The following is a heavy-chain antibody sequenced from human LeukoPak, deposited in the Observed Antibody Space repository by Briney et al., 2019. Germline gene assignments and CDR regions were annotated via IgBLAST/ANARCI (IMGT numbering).Heavy chain of an antibody. D-gene: IGHD2-2*03. CDR3: ARLHFGYCSSTSCGY. CDR1: GGSISSYY. V-gene: IGHV4-59*12. J-gene: IGHJ4*02. Sequence: SETLSLTCTVSGGSISSYYWSWIRQPPGKGLEWIGYIYYSGSTNYNPSLKSRVTISVDTSKNQFSLKLSSVTAADTAVYYCARLHFGYCSSTSCGYWGQGTLVTVSS. CDR2: IYYSGST.